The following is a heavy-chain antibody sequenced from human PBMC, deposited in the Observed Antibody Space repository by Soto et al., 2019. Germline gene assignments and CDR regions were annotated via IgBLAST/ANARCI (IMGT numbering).Heavy chain of an antibody. D-gene: IGHD2-21*01. Sequence: QVQVVQSGAEVKKPGASVKVSCKASGYTFTGYQMHWVRQGPGQGLEWMGWFNPNSGGTNYAQKFQGRVTMTGDTSISTAYMELNRLTSDDTAVYFCARGRTIVSPGNWGQGTLVSVSS. J-gene: IGHJ4*02. V-gene: IGHV1-2*02. CDR1: GYTFTGYQ. CDR3: ARGRTIVSPGN. CDR2: FNPNSGGT.